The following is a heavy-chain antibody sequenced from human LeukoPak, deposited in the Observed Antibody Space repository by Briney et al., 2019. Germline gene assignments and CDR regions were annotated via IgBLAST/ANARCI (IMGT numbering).Heavy chain of an antibody. D-gene: IGHD2-8*02. J-gene: IGHJ4*02. V-gene: IGHV3-23*01. CDR1: GFTFSSYA. CDR3: ARSPSGHCTGDCPNYFDY. Sequence: GGSLRLSCAASGFTFSSYAMSWVRQAPGKGLEGVSVISGNGGNTYYADSVKGRFTISRDNSRNTLYLQMNSLRAEDTAVYYCARSPSGHCTGDCPNYFDYWGQGTLVTVSS. CDR2: ISGNGGNT.